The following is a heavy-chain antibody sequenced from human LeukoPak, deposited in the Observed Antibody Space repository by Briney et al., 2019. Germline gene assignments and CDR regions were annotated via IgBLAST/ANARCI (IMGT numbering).Heavy chain of an antibody. CDR1: GGSFSGYY. CDR2: INHSGST. V-gene: IGHV4-34*01. D-gene: IGHD5-24*01. J-gene: IGHJ4*02. CDR3: ARARRDGYKNLDY. Sequence: SETLSLTCAVYGGSFSGYYWSWIRQPPGKGLEWIGEINHSGSTNYNPSLKSRVTISVDTSKNQFSLKLSSVTAADTAVYYCARARRDGYKNLDYRGQGTLVTVSS.